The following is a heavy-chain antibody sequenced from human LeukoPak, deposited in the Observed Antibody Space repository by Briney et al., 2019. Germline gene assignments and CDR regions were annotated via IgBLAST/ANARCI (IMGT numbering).Heavy chain of an antibody. J-gene: IGHJ4*02. CDR1: GFTFSDYY. D-gene: IGHD3-10*01. CDR2: ISGSGGGT. Sequence: PGGSLRLSCAASGFTFSDYYMSWIRQAPGKGLEWVSAISGSGGGTYYADSVKGRFTISRDNSKNTLYLQMNSLRAEDTAVYYCAKDLASGSYGGSSDYWGQGTLVTVSS. V-gene: IGHV3-23*01. CDR3: AKDLASGSYGGSSDY.